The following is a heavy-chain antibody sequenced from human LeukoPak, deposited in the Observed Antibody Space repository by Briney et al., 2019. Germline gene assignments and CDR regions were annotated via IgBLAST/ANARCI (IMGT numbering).Heavy chain of an antibody. D-gene: IGHD3-10*01. CDR1: VFTFSSYS. CDR3: AREGDDAFDI. CDR2: ISYDGSNK. V-gene: IGHV3-30-3*01. J-gene: IGHJ3*02. Sequence: GGCLRLSCAASVFTFSSYSMHWVRQAPGKGLEWVAVISYDGSNKYYADSVKGRFTISRDNSKNTLYLQMNSLRAEDTAVYYCAREGDDAFDIWGQGTMVTVSS.